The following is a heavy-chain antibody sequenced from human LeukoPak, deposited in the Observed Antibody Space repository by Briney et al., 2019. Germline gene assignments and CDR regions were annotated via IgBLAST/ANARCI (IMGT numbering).Heavy chain of an antibody. CDR1: GFTFSSYD. Sequence: GGSLRLSCAASGFTFSSYDMHWVRQAPGKGLEWVAIISYDGSNKYSADSVKGRFTISRDNSKNTLYLQMNSLRVEDTAVYYCAKDKRTEQWLAPLDYWGQGTLVTVSS. J-gene: IGHJ4*02. CDR3: AKDKRTEQWLAPLDY. CDR2: ISYDGSNK. V-gene: IGHV3-30*18. D-gene: IGHD6-19*01.